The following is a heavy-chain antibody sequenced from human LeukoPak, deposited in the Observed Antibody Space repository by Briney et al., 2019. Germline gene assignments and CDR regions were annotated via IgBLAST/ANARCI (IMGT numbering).Heavy chain of an antibody. V-gene: IGHV4-39*01. Sequence: SESLSLTCTVSGGSISSSSYYWGWIRQPPGKGLEWVGSIYYSGSTYYNPSLRRRVTIAVDTSKNHFSLKLSSVTAADTAVYYCARHGGAVATDYFDYWGQGTLVTVSS. CDR1: GGSISSSSYY. CDR3: ARHGGAVATDYFDY. D-gene: IGHD6-19*01. J-gene: IGHJ4*02. CDR2: IYYSGST.